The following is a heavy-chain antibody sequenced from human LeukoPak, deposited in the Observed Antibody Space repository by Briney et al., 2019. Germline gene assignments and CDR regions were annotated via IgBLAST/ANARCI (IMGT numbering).Heavy chain of an antibody. CDR2: ISAYNGNT. CDR3: ASASGTTGAYHYYYGMDV. Sequence: GASVKVSCKASGYTFTSYGISWVRQAPGQGLEWMGWISAYNGNTNYAQKLQGRVTMTTDTSTSTAYMELRSLRSDDTAVYYCASASGTTGAYHYYYGMDVWGQGTTVTVSS. CDR1: GYTFTSYG. V-gene: IGHV1-18*01. D-gene: IGHD1-1*01. J-gene: IGHJ6*02.